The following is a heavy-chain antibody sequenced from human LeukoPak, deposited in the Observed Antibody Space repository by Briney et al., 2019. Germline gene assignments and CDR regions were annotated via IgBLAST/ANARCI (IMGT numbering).Heavy chain of an antibody. J-gene: IGHJ3*02. CDR2: ISSNGGST. D-gene: IGHD7-27*01. CDR3: VKDHDWGAFHI. V-gene: IGHV3-64D*06. CDR1: GFNFSTYA. Sequence: GGSLRLSCSASGFNFSTYAMHWVRQAPGKGLEYVSGISSNGGSTYYADSVKGRFTISRDNSKNTLYLQMSSLRPEDTAVFYCVKDHDWGAFHIWGQGTMVTVSS.